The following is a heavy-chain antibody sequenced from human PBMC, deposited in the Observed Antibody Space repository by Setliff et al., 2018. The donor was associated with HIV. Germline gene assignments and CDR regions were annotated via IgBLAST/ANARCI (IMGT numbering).Heavy chain of an antibody. CDR2: ISGSGGST. Sequence: PGGSLRLSCAASGFTLSSYAMSWVRQAPGKGLEWVSAISGSGGSTYYADSVKGRFTISRDNSKNTLYLQMNSLRAEVTAVYYCAKNRNLVVVISTFDCWGQGTLVTVSS. V-gene: IGHV3-23*01. CDR3: AKNRNLVVVISTFDC. J-gene: IGHJ4*02. D-gene: IGHD3-22*01. CDR1: GFTLSSYA.